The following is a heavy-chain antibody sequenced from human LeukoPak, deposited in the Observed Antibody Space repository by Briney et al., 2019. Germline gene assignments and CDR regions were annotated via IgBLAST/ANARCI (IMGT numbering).Heavy chain of an antibody. CDR2: IYSSGST. D-gene: IGHD3-9*01. V-gene: IGHV4-61*02. CDR3: ATIYYDILTGYFSGLTYLDY. J-gene: IGHJ4*02. CDR1: GGSISGASYY. Sequence: SETLSLTCTVSGGSISGASYYWSWIRQPAGKGLEWIGRIYSSGSTNYNPSLKSRVTISLDTSKNQFSLKLSSVTAADTAVYYCATIYYDILTGYFSGLTYLDYWGQGTLVTVSS.